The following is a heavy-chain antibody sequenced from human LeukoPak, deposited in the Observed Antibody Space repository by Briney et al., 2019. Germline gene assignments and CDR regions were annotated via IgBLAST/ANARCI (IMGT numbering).Heavy chain of an antibody. J-gene: IGHJ3*02. CDR1: GFTFSSYG. Sequence: GGPLRLSCAASGFTFSSYGMHWVRQAPGKGLEWVAVIWYDGSNKYYADSVKGRFTISRDNSKNTLYLQMNSLRAEDTAVYYCAKDGGPAHLDAFDIWGQGTMVTVSS. CDR2: IWYDGSNK. V-gene: IGHV3-33*06. D-gene: IGHD4-23*01. CDR3: AKDGGPAHLDAFDI.